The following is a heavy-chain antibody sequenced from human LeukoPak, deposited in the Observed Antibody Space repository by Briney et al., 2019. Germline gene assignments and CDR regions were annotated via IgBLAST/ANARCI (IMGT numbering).Heavy chain of an antibody. V-gene: IGHV4-59*01. CDR1: GGSISSYH. CDR2: IYYSGST. J-gene: IGHJ4*02. Sequence: KSSETLSLTCTVSGGSISSYHWSWIRQPPGKGLEWIGYIYYSGSTNYNPSLKSRVTISVDTSKNQFSLKLSSVTAADTAVYYCAREAYCGADCYSGFGYWGQGTLVTVSS. D-gene: IGHD2-21*02. CDR3: AREAYCGADCYSGFGY.